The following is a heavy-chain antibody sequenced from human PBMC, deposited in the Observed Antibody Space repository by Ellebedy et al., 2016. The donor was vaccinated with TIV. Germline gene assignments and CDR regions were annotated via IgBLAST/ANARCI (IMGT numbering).Heavy chain of an antibody. D-gene: IGHD1-26*01. CDR1: GFTVSSNY. CDR2: IYSGGST. Sequence: GESLKISCAASGFTVSSNYMSWVRQAPGKGLEWVSVIYSGGSTYYADSVKGRFTISRDNSKNTLYLQMNSLRAEDTDVYYCARDQGGSYAYWGQGTLVTVSS. CDR3: ARDQGGSYAY. J-gene: IGHJ4*02. V-gene: IGHV3-66*01.